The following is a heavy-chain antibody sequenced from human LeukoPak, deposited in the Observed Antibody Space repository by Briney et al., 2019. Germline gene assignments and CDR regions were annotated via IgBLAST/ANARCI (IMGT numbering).Heavy chain of an antibody. D-gene: IGHD3-3*01. Sequence: SETLSLTCTVSGGSISSSSYYWGWIRQPPGKGLEWIGSIYYSGSLYYNPSVKSQVTIFVDTCKNQFYLKLRSVTAADTAVYYCARSGITIFGVKPPGGFDPWGQGTLVTVSS. CDR2: IYYSGSL. V-gene: IGHV4-39*01. J-gene: IGHJ5*02. CDR1: GGSISSSSYY. CDR3: ARSGITIFGVKPPGGFDP.